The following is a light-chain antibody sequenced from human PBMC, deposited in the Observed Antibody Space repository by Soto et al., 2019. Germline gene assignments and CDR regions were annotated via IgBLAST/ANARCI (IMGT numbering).Light chain of an antibody. CDR3: QQRNDWQVT. CDR1: QSVSSSY. V-gene: IGKV3D-20*02. Sequence: EIVLTQSPGTLSLSPGERATLSCRASQSVSSSYLAWYQQKPGQAPRLLIYGASNRATGVPARFSGSGSGTDFTLTISSLEPGDFAVYYCQQRNDWQVTFGQGTRLEI. CDR2: GAS. J-gene: IGKJ5*01.